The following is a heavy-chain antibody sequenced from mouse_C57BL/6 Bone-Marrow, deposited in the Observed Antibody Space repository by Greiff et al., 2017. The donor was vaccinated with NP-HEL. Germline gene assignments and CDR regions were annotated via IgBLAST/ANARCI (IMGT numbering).Heavy chain of an antibody. D-gene: IGHD1-1*01. CDR1: GFTFSDYG. V-gene: IGHV5-15*01. CDR2: ISNLAYSI. CDR3: ARRIYYYGSSYDYYAMDY. J-gene: IGHJ4*01. Sequence: EVHLVESGGGLVQPGGSLKLSCAASGFTFSDYGMAWVRQAPRKGPEWVAFISNLAYSIYYADTVTGRFTISRENAKNTLYLEMSSLRSEDTAMYYCARRIYYYGSSYDYYAMDYWGQGTSVTVS.